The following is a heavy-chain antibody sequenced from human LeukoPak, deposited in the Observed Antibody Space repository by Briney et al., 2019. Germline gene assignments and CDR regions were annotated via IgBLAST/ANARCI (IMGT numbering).Heavy chain of an antibody. CDR2: IRYDGSNK. J-gene: IGHJ4*02. CDR3: AKDRHQLPADY. CDR1: GFTFSSYA. V-gene: IGHV3-30*02. Sequence: GRSLRLSCAASGFTFSSYAMHWVRQAPGKGLEWVAFIRYDGSNKYYADSVKGRFTISRDNSKNTLYLQMNSLRAEDTAVYYCAKDRHQLPADYWGQGTLVTVSS. D-gene: IGHD2-2*01.